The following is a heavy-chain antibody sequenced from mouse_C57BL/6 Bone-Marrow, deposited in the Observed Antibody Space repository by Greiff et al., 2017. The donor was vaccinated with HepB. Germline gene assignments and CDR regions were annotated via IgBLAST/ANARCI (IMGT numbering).Heavy chain of an antibody. V-gene: IGHV5-4*01. Sequence: EVHLVESGGGLVKPGGSLKLSCAASGFTFSSYAMSWVRQTPEKRLEWVATISDGGSYTYYPDNVKGRFTISRDNAKNNLYLQMSHLKSEDTAMYYGARDGYYGSSYDYWGQGTTLTVSS. CDR1: GFTFSSYA. D-gene: IGHD1-1*01. CDR3: ARDGYYGSSYDY. CDR2: ISDGGSYT. J-gene: IGHJ2*01.